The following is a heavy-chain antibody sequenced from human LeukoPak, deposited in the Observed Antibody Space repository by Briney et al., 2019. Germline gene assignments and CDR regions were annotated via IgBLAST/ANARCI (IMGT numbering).Heavy chain of an antibody. Sequence: PSESLSLTCTVSGGSISSYYWSWIRQPPGKGLEWIGYIYYSGSTNYNPSLKSRVTISVDTSKNQFSLKLSSVTAADTAVYYCARGHKAAVDYWGQGTLVTVSS. J-gene: IGHJ4*02. CDR3: ARGHKAAVDY. V-gene: IGHV4-59*01. CDR1: GGSISSYY. D-gene: IGHD6-13*01. CDR2: IYYSGST.